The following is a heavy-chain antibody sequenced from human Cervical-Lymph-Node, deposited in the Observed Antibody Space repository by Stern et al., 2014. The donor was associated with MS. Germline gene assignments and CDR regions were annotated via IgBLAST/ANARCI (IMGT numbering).Heavy chain of an antibody. D-gene: IGHD3-16*02. CDR2: IYPGDSAT. CDR3: ARRWGGSSSTLDS. Sequence: EVQLVQSGAEVKKPGESLKISCKGSGYSFANYWIVWVRQMPGKGLEWMGVIYPGDSATTYSPSFQGPGTISADKSISTAYLQGGSLKASDTAIYYCARRWGGSSSTLDSWGQGTLVTVSS. CDR1: GYSFANYW. V-gene: IGHV5-51*01. J-gene: IGHJ4*02.